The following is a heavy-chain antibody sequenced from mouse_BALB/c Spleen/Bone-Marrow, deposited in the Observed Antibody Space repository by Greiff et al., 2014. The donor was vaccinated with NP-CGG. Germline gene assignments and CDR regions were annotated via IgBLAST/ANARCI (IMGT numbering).Heavy chain of an antibody. CDR2: IYPSDSYT. D-gene: IGHD1-1*01. J-gene: IGHJ2*01. V-gene: IGHV1-69*02. Sequence: QVQLQQPGAELVRPGASVKLSCKASGYTFTSYWVNWVKQRPGQGLEWIGNIYPSDSYTNYNQKFKDKATLTVDKSSSTAYMQLSSPTSEDSAVYYCTRSYGSSYEYYFDYRGQGTTLTVSS. CDR1: GYTFTSYW. CDR3: TRSYGSSYEYYFDY.